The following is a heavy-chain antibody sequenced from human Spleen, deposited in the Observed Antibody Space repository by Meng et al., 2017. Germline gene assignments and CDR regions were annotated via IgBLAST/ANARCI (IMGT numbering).Heavy chain of an antibody. CDR1: GYSFTAYA. J-gene: IGHJ5*02. CDR3: ARGLAAAAAGWFDP. D-gene: IGHD6-13*01. Sequence: QVQLVQSGAEVTKPGASVKLSCTASGYSFTAYAIHWVRQAPGQRLEWLGWINIDNGNTQNSQKFQGRVTITRDTSASSAYMEVSSLRSEDTAVYYCARGLAAAAAGWFDPWGQGTLVTVSS. V-gene: IGHV1-3*04. CDR2: INIDNGNT.